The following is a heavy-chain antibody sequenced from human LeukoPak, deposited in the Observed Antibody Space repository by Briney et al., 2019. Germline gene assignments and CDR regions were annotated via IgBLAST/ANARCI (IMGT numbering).Heavy chain of an antibody. CDR2: IGPHSSAT. CDR1: GFTFTDYY. V-gene: IGHV1-2*02. D-gene: IGHD2/OR15-2a*01. J-gene: IGHJ4*02. Sequence: GASVKVSCKSSGFTFTDYYIHWVRQAPGQGLEWMGYIGPHSSATSSPQEFQGRVTMTRDTSVSTAYMELTRLTSDDTAVYYCAREGNGLLSKDFDYWGQGTLVTVSS. CDR3: AREGNGLLSKDFDY.